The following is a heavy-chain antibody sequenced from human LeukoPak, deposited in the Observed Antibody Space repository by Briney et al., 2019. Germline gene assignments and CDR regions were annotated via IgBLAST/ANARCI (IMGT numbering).Heavy chain of an antibody. CDR3: ARAGSAASWFDP. V-gene: IGHV3-66*02. CDR1: GFTVSSNY. J-gene: IGHJ5*02. Sequence: PGGSLRLSCAASGFTVSSNYMSWVRQAPGKGLEWVSVIYSGGNTYYADSVKGRFIISRDNSKNTLYLQMNSLRAEDTAVYYCARAGSAASWFDPWGQGTLVTVSS. D-gene: IGHD1-26*01. CDR2: IYSGGNT.